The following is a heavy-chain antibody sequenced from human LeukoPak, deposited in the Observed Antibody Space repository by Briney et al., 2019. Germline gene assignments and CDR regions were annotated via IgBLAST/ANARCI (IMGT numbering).Heavy chain of an antibody. V-gene: IGHV3-7*01. CDR2: IKQGGSEK. CDR3: ARKTTGLRFLEWSFDY. CDR1: GFTFSSYW. J-gene: IGHJ4*02. D-gene: IGHD3-3*01. Sequence: GGSLRLSCAASGFTFSSYWMSWVRQAPGKGLEWVANIKQGGSEKYYVDSVKGRFTISRDNAKNSLYLQMNSLRAEDTAVYYCARKTTGLRFLEWSFDYWGQGTLVTVSS.